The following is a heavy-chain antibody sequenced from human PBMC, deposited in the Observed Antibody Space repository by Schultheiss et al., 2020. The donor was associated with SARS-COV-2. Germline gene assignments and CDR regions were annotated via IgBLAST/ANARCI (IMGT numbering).Heavy chain of an antibody. Sequence: SGPTLVKPTQTLTLTCTFSGFSLSTSGVGVGWIRQPPGKALEWLAFIYWNDDQRYSPSLKSRLTITKDTSKNQVVLTMTNMDPVDTATYYCAHSPPLSYYDFWSGYYRGFDYWGQGTLVTVSS. V-gene: IGHV2-5*01. D-gene: IGHD3-3*01. CDR3: AHSPPLSYYDFWSGYYRGFDY. CDR2: IYWNDDQ. J-gene: IGHJ4*02. CDR1: GFSLSTSGVG.